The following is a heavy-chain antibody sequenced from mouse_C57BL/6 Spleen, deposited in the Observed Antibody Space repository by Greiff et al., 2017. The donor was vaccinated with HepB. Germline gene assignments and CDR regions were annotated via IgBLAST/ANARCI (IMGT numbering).Heavy chain of an antibody. V-gene: IGHV1-7*01. J-gene: IGHJ2*01. CDR3: ARGYYGSSPYFDY. CDR2: INPSSGYT. CDR1: GYTFTSYW. Sequence: VKLVESGAELAKPGASVKLSCKASGYTFTSYWMHWVKQRPGQGLEWIGYINPSSGYTKYNQKFKDKATLTADKSSSTAYMQLSSLTYEDSAVYYCARGYYGSSPYFDYWGQGTTLTVSS. D-gene: IGHD1-1*01.